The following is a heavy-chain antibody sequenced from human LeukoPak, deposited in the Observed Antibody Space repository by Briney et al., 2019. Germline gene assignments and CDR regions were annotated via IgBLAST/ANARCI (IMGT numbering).Heavy chain of an antibody. CDR3: AKGLLGLGAPDAFDI. V-gene: IGHV3-23*01. CDR2: ISGSGGST. D-gene: IGHD1-26*01. CDR1: GFTFDDYA. J-gene: IGHJ3*02. Sequence: GRSLRLSCAASGFTFDDYAMSWVRQAPGKGLEWVSAISGSGGSTYYADSVKGRFTISRDNSKNTLYLQMNSLRAEDTAVYYCAKGLLGLGAPDAFDIWGQGTMVTVSS.